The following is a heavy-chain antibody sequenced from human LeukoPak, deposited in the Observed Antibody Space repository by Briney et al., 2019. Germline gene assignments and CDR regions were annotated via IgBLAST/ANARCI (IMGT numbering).Heavy chain of an antibody. Sequence: GESLKISCKGSGYIFTSYWIGWVRQMPGKGLEWMGIIYPGDSDTRYGPSFQGQVTISADKSISTAYLQWSSLKASDTAMYYCARHQWLTSVDYWGQGTLVTVSS. CDR3: ARHQWLTSVDY. D-gene: IGHD6-19*01. J-gene: IGHJ4*02. V-gene: IGHV5-51*01. CDR1: GYIFTSYW. CDR2: IYPGDSDT.